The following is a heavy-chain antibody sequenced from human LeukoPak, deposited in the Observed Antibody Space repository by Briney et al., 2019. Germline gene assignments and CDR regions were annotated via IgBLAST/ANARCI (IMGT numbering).Heavy chain of an antibody. Sequence: PGGSLRLSCAASGFTFSNYDVHWVRQTIGKGLEWVSIIGFAGDTYYPGSVRGRFTISRENAKNSLYLQMNSLRVEDTALYFCARGADAAYDYWGQGTLVTVSS. J-gene: IGHJ4*02. D-gene: IGHD1-26*01. CDR3: ARGADAAYDY. V-gene: IGHV3-13*04. CDR2: IGFAGDT. CDR1: GFTFSNYD.